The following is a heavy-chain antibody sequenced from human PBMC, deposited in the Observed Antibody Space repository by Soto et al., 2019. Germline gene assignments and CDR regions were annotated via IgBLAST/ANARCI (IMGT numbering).Heavy chain of an antibody. CDR2: IIPIFGTS. Sequence: QVHLVQSGAEVKKPGSSVRVSCKASGGTFSTDSINWLRQAPGQGLEWMGGIIPIFGTSDYAPRFQGRVTSTADQSTRTAYMELSSLIFQDTAVYYCARGHEFGGNSDAFEIWGQGTMVTVSS. CDR3: ARGHEFGGNSDAFEI. CDR1: GGTFSTDS. J-gene: IGHJ3*02. D-gene: IGHD2-21*02. V-gene: IGHV1-69*12.